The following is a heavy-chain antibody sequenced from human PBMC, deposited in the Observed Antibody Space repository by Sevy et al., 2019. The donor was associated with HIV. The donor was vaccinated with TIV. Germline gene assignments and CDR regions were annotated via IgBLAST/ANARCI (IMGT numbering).Heavy chain of an antibody. D-gene: IGHD5-18*01. Sequence: GSLRLSCVASGFTFSDSWMTWVRQAPGKGLERIAFINEDGGRLGYVDSVRGRFTISRENTKNSLYLQMNSLRAEDTAAYFCARDRAYSALDYWGQGTLVTVSS. CDR3: ARDRAYSALDY. CDR2: INEDGGRL. J-gene: IGHJ4*02. CDR1: GFTFSDSW. V-gene: IGHV3-7*01.